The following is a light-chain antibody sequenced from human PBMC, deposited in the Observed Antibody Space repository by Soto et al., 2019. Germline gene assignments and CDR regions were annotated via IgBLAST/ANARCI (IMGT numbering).Light chain of an antibody. J-gene: IGLJ1*01. V-gene: IGLV2-14*01. CDR1: SSEVGGYNY. Sequence: QSALTQPASVSGSPGQSITISCTGTSSEVGGYNYFSWYQQHPGKAPKLMIYDVSNRPSGVSNRFSGSKSGNTASLTISGLQAEDEADYYCSSYTSSSTLENVFGTGTKVTVL. CDR2: DVS. CDR3: SSYTSSSTLENV.